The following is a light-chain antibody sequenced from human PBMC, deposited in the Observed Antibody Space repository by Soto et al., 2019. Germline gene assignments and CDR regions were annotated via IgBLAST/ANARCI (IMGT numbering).Light chain of an antibody. CDR1: QSVGNN. CDR3: QQYGDWPLT. Sequence: EIVVTQSPATLSVSPGERATLSCRASQSVGNNFAWYQQKPGQAPRLLIFATSTRATGVPDRFSGSGSGTEFTLTISSLQSEEFAVYYCQQYGDWPLTFGGGAKVEIE. CDR2: ATS. V-gene: IGKV3-15*01. J-gene: IGKJ4*01.